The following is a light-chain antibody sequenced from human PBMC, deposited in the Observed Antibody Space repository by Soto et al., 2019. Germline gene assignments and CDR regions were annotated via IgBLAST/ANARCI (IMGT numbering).Light chain of an antibody. CDR1: QSLLHSNGYNS. J-gene: IGKJ4*01. CDR2: LGS. V-gene: IGKV2-28*01. CDR3: MQGGQFPCS. Sequence: DTVMTQSPLSLSVTPGEPASISCRSSQSLLHSNGYNSLDWYVQKPGQSPQLLNYLGSNRASGVPDRVSGSESGTDFTLNISSVEAEDFGVYYCMQGGQFPCSFGGGTKVEIK.